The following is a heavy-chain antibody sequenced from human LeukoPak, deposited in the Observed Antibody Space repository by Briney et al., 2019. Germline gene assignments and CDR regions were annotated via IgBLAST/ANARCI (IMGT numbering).Heavy chain of an antibody. CDR3: ARELWFGELLPAFDI. Sequence: SETLSLTCAVYGGSFGGYYWSWIRQPPGKGLEWIGEINHSGSTNYNPSLKSRVTISVDTSKNQFSLKLSSVTAADTAVYYCARELWFGELLPAFDIWGQGTMVTVSS. V-gene: IGHV4-34*01. D-gene: IGHD3-10*01. CDR1: GGSFGGYY. J-gene: IGHJ3*02. CDR2: INHSGST.